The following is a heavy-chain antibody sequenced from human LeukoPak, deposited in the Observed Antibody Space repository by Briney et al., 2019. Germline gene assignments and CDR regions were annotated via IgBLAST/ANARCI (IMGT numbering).Heavy chain of an antibody. CDR1: GFTFSSYW. CDR3: ARASALATPPFGY. Sequence: GESLRLSCAASGFTFSSYWMHWVRQPPGKGLVLVSRINIDGSTSNYADSVRGRFTISRDNAKNAVYLQMNSLRVEDTAVYYCARASALATPPFGYWGQGTLVTVSS. CDR2: INIDGSTS. D-gene: IGHD5-24*01. V-gene: IGHV3-74*01. J-gene: IGHJ4*02.